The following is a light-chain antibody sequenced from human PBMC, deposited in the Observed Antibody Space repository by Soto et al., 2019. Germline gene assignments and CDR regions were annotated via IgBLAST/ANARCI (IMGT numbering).Light chain of an antibody. CDR2: DAS. V-gene: IGKV3-11*01. CDR1: QSIRTY. CDR3: QQRSEWPLT. Sequence: EIVLTQSPGTLSLSPGERAALSCRASQSIRTYLAWYQQRPGQAPRLLIYDASKRASGIPARFSGSGSGTDFALTISSLEPEDFAVYYCQQRSEWPLTFGGGTKVXIK. J-gene: IGKJ4*01.